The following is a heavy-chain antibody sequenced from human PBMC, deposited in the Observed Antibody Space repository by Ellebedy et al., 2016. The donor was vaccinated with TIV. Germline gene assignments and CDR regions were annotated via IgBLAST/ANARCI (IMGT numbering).Heavy chain of an antibody. CDR2: ISYDGSNK. CDR3: VGERGPFDAFDI. V-gene: IGHV3-30*03. J-gene: IGHJ3*02. CDR1: GFTFSSYG. Sequence: GGSLRLSXAASGFTFSSYGMHWVRQAPGKGLEWVAVISYDGSNKYYADSVKGRFTISRDNSKNTLYLQMNSLRAEDTAVYYCVGERGPFDAFDIWGQGTMVTVSS.